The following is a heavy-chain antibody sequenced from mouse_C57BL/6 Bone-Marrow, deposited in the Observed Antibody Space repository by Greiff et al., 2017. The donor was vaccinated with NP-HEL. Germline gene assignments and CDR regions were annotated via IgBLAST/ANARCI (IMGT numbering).Heavy chain of an antibody. CDR3: ARGWDRGYYFDY. CDR2: IYPGSGNT. D-gene: IGHD4-1*01. CDR1: GYTFTDYY. Sequence: QVQLQQSGAELVRPGASVKLSCKASGYTFTDYYINWVKQRPGQGLEWIARIYPGSGNTYYNEKFKGKATLTAEKSSSTAYMQLSSLTSEDSAVYFCARGWDRGYYFDYWGQGTTLTVSS. J-gene: IGHJ2*01. V-gene: IGHV1-76*01.